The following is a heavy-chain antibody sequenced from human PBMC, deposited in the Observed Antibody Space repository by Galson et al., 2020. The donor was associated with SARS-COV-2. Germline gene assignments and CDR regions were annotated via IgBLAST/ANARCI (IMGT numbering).Heavy chain of an antibody. Sequence: GIAWVRQAPGHVLEWIGWFRGHTGKIKYAQKFQDRVTMTTDTSTNTAYLELRRLTSDDTAFYYCARGSSSAASAFFDYWGQGTLVTVSS. CDR3: ARGSSSAASAFFDY. V-gene: IGHV1-18*04. CDR2: FRGHTGKI. CDR1: G. J-gene: IGHJ4*02. D-gene: IGHD3-3*01.